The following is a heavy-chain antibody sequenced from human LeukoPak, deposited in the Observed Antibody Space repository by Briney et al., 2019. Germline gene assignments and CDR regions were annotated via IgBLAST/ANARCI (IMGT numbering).Heavy chain of an antibody. V-gene: IGHV4-4*02. Sequence: SETLSLTCGVSGGSISSTNWWSWVRQPPGQGLEWIGEISRSRVTNYNPSLKSRVTMSLDRSKNHLSLTLTSVTAADTAVYYCSRESGAFSPFGYWGQGTLVTVSS. CDR2: ISRSRVT. CDR1: GGSISSTNW. CDR3: SRESGAFSPFGY. J-gene: IGHJ4*02. D-gene: IGHD1-26*01.